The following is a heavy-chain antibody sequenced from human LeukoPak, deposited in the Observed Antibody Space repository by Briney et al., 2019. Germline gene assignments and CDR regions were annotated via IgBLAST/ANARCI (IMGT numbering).Heavy chain of an antibody. CDR3: ATIKRGNIFGFFDF. CDR2: VLDNVRT. D-gene: IGHD5-18*01. CDR1: GGSISSHY. Sequence: LETLSLTCTVSGGSISSHYWSWVRQPPGKGLEWIGYVLDNVRTKDNPSLNSRFTLSADTSKNQFSLRLTSVTAADTAVYYCATIKRGNIFGFFDFWGQGILVTVSS. J-gene: IGHJ4*02. V-gene: IGHV4-59*11.